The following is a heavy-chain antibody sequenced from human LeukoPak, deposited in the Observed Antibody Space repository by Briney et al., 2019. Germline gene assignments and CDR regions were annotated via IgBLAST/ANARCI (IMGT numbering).Heavy chain of an antibody. V-gene: IGHV3-21*01. CDR1: GFTFSSYG. J-gene: IGHJ6*03. D-gene: IGHD1-26*01. Sequence: GGSLRLSCAASGFTFSSYGMHWVRQAPGKGLEWVSSISSSSYIYYADSVKGRFTISRDNAKKSVSLQMNSLRAEDTAVYYCARAYSERYGLGYYYMDVWGKGTTVTISS. CDR2: ISSSSYI. CDR3: ARAYSERYGLGYYYMDV.